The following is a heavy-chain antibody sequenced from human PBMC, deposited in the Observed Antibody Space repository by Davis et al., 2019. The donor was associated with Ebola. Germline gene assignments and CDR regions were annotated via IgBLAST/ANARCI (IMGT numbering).Heavy chain of an antibody. Sequence: PGGSLRLSCAASGFTFSSYSMNWVRQAPGKGLEWVSSISSSSSYIYYADSVKGRFTISRDNAKNSLYLQMNSLRAEDMAVYYCARDPSGSYYFYWYFDLWGRGTLVTVSS. CDR2: ISSSSSYI. CDR3: ARDPSGSYYFYWYFDL. CDR1: GFTFSSYS. V-gene: IGHV3-21*01. J-gene: IGHJ2*01. D-gene: IGHD3-10*01.